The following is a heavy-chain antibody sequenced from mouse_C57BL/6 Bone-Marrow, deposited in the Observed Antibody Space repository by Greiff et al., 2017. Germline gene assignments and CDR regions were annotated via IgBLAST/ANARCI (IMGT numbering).Heavy chain of an antibody. Sequence: QVQLKESGAELAKPGASVKLSCKASGYTFTSYWMHWVKQRPGQGLEWIGYINPSSGYTKYNQKFKDKATLTADKSSSTAYMQLSSLTYEDSAVYYCAREGFFYYYPHAYWGQGTLVTVSA. CDR2: INPSSGYT. CDR1: GYTFTSYW. J-gene: IGHJ3*01. D-gene: IGHD1-1*01. CDR3: AREGFFYYYPHAY. V-gene: IGHV1-7*01.